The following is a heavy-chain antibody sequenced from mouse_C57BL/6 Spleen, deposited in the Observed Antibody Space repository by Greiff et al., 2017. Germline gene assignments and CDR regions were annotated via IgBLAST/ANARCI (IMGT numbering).Heavy chain of an antibody. J-gene: IGHJ4*01. CDR2: IYPRSGNN. CDR1: GYTFTSYG. Sequence: VQLQQSGAELARPGASVKLSCKASGYTFTSYGISWVKQRTGQGLEWIGEIYPRSGNNYYNAKFKGKATLTADKSSITAYMALRSLTSEDSAVYFCARFLFPPSYAMDYWGQGTSVTVSS. V-gene: IGHV1-81*01. D-gene: IGHD1-1*01. CDR3: ARFLFPPSYAMDY.